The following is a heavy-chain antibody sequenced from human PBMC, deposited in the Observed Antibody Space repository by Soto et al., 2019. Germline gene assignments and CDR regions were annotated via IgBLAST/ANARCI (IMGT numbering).Heavy chain of an antibody. D-gene: IGHD3-22*01. J-gene: IGHJ4*02. CDR1: GYTFTSYG. V-gene: IGHV1-18*01. CDR3: SRALYYYDNSGLAY. CDR2: INIYSGDA. Sequence: QVRLEQSGPEVKKTGASVKVSCKASGYTFTSYGISWVRQAPGQGLEGMGWINIYSGDANYAQSFQDRVTLTRDTSTNTIYMEMRTLRSDDTAVYYGSRALYYYDNSGLAYWGQGTLVTVSS.